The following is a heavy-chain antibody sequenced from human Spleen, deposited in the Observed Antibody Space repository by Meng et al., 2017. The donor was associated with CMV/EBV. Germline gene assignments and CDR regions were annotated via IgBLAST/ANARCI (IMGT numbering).Heavy chain of an antibody. CDR1: GYTFTGYY. V-gene: IGHV1-2*02. D-gene: IGHD6-13*01. CDR3: ARDLGSSTVDY. Sequence: ASVKVSCKASGYTFTGYYMHWVRQAPGQGLEWMGWINPNSGGTNYVQKFQGRVTMTRDTSISTAYMELSRLRSDDTAVYYCARDLGSSTVDYWGQGTLVTVSS. J-gene: IGHJ4*02. CDR2: INPNSGGT.